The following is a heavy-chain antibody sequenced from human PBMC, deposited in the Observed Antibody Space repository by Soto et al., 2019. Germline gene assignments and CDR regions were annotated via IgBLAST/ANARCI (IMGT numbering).Heavy chain of an antibody. V-gene: IGHV3-15*01. J-gene: IGHJ4*02. CDR1: GFTFSNAW. D-gene: IGHD3-3*01. CDR2: IKSKTDGGTT. CDR3: TTGMGYDFWSGYHYSDY. Sequence: LRLSCAASGFTFSNAWMSWVRQAPGKGLEWVGRIKSKTDGGTTDYAAPVKGRFTISRDDSRNTLYLQMNSLKTEDTAVYYCTTGMGYDFWSGYHYSDYWGQGTLVTIS.